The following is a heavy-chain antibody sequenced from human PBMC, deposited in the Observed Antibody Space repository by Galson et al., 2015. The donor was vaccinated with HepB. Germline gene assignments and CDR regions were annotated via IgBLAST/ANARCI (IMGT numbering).Heavy chain of an antibody. Sequence: SVKVSCKASGYTFTTNGISWMRQAPGQGLEWMGWISANSGNTKYAQNLQGRVTLTRDTSTSSVHMELRSLRIDDTAVYYCARDRLHSLDYWGPGSLVTVSS. V-gene: IGHV1-18*04. J-gene: IGHJ4*02. CDR2: ISANSGNT. D-gene: IGHD2-15*01. CDR3: ARDRLHSLDY. CDR1: GYTFTTNG.